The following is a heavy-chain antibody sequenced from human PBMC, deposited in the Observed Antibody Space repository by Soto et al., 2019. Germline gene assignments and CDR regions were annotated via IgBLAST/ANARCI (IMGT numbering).Heavy chain of an antibody. CDR2: IWYDGSNK. J-gene: IGHJ4*02. V-gene: IGHV3-33*01. Sequence: GGSLRLSCAASGFTFSSYGMHWVRQAPGKGLEWVAVIWYDGSNKYYADSVKGRFTISRDNSKNTLYLQMNSLRAEDTAVYYCARSRPFNYYDSSGYAMSNDYWGQGTLATFSS. CDR3: ARSRPFNYYDSSGYAMSNDY. D-gene: IGHD3-22*01. CDR1: GFTFSSYG.